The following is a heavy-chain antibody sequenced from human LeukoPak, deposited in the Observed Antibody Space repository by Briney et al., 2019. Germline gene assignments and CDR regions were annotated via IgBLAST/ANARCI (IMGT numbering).Heavy chain of an antibody. CDR3: ARDWRGSGSYLYYFDY. J-gene: IGHJ4*02. V-gene: IGHV4-39*07. D-gene: IGHD3-10*01. CDR2: FYYSGST. CDR1: GGSISRSNYY. Sequence: TSETLSLTCTVSGGSISRSNYYWGWIRQPPGKGLEWIASFYYSGSTYSKPSLKSRITISVDTSKNQFSLKLSSVTAADTAVYYCARDWRGSGSYLYYFDYWGQGTLVTVSS.